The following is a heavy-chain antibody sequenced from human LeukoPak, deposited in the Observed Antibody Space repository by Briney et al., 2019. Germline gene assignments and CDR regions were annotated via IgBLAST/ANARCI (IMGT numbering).Heavy chain of an antibody. J-gene: IGHJ6*02. Sequence: GGSLRHSCAASGFTFSSYGMHWVRQAPGKGLEWVAVISYDGSNKYYADSVKGRFTISRDNSKNTLYLQMNSLRAEDTAVYYCAKDVEMVTLSYYGMDVWGQGTTVTVSS. CDR1: GFTFSSYG. V-gene: IGHV3-30*18. D-gene: IGHD5-24*01. CDR3: AKDVEMVTLSYYGMDV. CDR2: ISYDGSNK.